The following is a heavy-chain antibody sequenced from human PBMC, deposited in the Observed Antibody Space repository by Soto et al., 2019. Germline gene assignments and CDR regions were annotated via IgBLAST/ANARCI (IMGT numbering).Heavy chain of an antibody. J-gene: IGHJ5*02. CDR2: ITPRFATT. CDR1: GDTFNNYA. D-gene: IGHD3-16*01. CDR3: ARVEIADTKMIMAWFDP. V-gene: IGHV1-69*01. Sequence: QVLLVQSGPEVKKPGSSVKVSCRTSGDTFNNYAITWVRQARGQGLEWMGGITPRFATTTYAQRFQGRLTLIADESSTTVYMQLTSLRSDDTAVYYCARVEIADTKMIMAWFDPGGQGTLVTVSS.